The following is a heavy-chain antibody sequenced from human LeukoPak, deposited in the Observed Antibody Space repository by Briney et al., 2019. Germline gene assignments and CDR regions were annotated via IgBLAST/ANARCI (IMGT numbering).Heavy chain of an antibody. CDR1: GFTFSSYG. J-gene: IGHJ4*02. D-gene: IGHD3-3*01. Sequence: GGSLRLSCAASGFTFSSYGMHWVRQAPGKGLEFVSGISHNGGHSSFANSVKGRFTISRDNSKNTLYLQMNSLRAEDTAVYYCAKSYYDFWSGYYQTFDYWGQGTLVTVSS. CDR2: ISHNGGHS. CDR3: AKSYYDFWSGYYQTFDY. V-gene: IGHV3-64*01.